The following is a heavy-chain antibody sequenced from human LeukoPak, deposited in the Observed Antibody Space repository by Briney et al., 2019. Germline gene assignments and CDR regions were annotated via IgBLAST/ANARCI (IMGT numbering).Heavy chain of an antibody. Sequence: SETLSLTCTDSGGSVSSSSYYWGWIRQPPGKGLEWIGDIYHSGRTYFNPSLKSRVTISVDTSNNQFYLKLTSVTAAATDVYYCSGRPFDADDDIYWGQGTLVTVSS. V-gene: IGHV4-39*01. D-gene: IGHD3-9*01. CDR1: GGSVSSSSYY. CDR3: SGRPFDADDDIY. CDR2: IYHSGRT. J-gene: IGHJ4*02.